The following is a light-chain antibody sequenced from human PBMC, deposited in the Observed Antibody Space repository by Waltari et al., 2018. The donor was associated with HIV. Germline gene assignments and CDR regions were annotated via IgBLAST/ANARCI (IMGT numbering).Light chain of an antibody. J-gene: IGLJ3*02. CDR3: QVWDSSSDHWV. CDR1: NIGSKS. CDR2: ADS. V-gene: IGLV3-21*02. Sequence: SYVLTQPPSVSVAPGQTARITCGGNNIGSKSVYWYQQKPGQAPVLVVYADSDRPSGVPVRVSGSNSGNTATLTISRVEAGDEADYYCQVWDSSSDHWVFGGGTKLTVL.